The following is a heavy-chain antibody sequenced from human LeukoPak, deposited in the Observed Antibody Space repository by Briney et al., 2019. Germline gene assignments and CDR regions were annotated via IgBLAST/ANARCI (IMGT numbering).Heavy chain of an antibody. J-gene: IGHJ5*02. Sequence: GESLKISCKGSGYSFTSYWIGWVRQVPGKGLEWMGIIYPGDSDTRYSPSFQGQVTISADKSISTAYLQWSSLKASDTAMYYCARRDYDILTGYSANWFDPWGQGTLVTVSS. CDR2: IYPGDSDT. CDR3: ARRDYDILTGYSANWFDP. D-gene: IGHD3-9*01. CDR1: GYSFTSYW. V-gene: IGHV5-51*01.